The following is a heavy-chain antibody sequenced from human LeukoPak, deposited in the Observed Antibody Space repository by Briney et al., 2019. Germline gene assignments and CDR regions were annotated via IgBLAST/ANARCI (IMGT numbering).Heavy chain of an antibody. Sequence: PGGSLRLSCAASGFTFSSYSMNWVRQAPGKGLEWVSSITGSGDSTEFADSVKGRFTISRDNSKNTLYLQMNSLRAEDTAVYYCARAGSGCSSTSCYIIDYMDVWGKGTTVTVSS. CDR3: ARAGSGCSSTSCYIIDYMDV. CDR1: GFTFSSYS. J-gene: IGHJ6*03. CDR2: ITGSGDST. V-gene: IGHV3-21*01. D-gene: IGHD2-2*02.